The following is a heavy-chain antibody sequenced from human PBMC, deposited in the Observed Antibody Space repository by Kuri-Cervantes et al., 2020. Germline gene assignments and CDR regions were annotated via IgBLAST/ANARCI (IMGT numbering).Heavy chain of an antibody. CDR3: AKVASEGYSYGDDAFDI. CDR1: GFTFSSYA. CDR2: ISYDGSNK. J-gene: IGHJ3*02. D-gene: IGHD5-18*01. Sequence: GGSLRLSCAASGFTFSSYAMHWVRQAPGKGLEWAAVISYDGSNKYYADSVKGRFTISRDNSKNTLYLQMNSLRAEDTAVYYCAKVASEGYSYGDDAFDIWGQGTMVTVSS. V-gene: IGHV3-30-3*01.